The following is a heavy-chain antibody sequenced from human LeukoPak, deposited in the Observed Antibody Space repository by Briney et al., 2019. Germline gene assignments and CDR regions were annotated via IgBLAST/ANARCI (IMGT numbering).Heavy chain of an antibody. V-gene: IGHV1-18*01. D-gene: IGHD2-8*01. CDR1: GYTFTSYG. CDR2: ISAYNGNT. CDR3: ARDGRRYCTNGVCPVNYYMDV. Sequence: GVSVKVSCKASGYTFTSYGISWVRQAPGQGLEWMGWISAYNGNTNYAQKLQGRVTMTTDTSTSTAYMELRSLRSDDTAVYYCARDGRRYCTNGVCPVNYYMDVWGKGTTVTVSS. J-gene: IGHJ6*03.